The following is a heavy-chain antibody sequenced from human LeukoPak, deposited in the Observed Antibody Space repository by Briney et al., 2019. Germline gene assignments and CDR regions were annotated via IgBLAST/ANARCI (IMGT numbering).Heavy chain of an antibody. CDR3: ASWAGNTQSDSWSGPFDY. CDR2: ISAGGRTT. Sequence: GGSLRLSCAASGFTVSSNYMNWVRQAPGKGLEWVSYISAGGRTTFYADSVTGRFTISRDNAKNSLYLQMSSLRVEDTAAYYCASWAGNTQSDSWSGPFDYWGQGSLVTVSS. CDR1: GFTVSSNY. D-gene: IGHD3-3*01. V-gene: IGHV3-48*04. J-gene: IGHJ4*02.